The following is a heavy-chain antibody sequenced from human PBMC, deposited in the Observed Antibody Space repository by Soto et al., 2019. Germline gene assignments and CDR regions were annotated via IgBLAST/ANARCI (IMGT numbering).Heavy chain of an antibody. CDR2: ISYDGSNK. D-gene: IGHD2-21*02. J-gene: IGHJ6*02. Sequence: QVQLVESGGGVVQPGRSLRLSCAASGFTFSSYGMHWVRQAPGKGLEWVAVISYDGSNKYYADSVKGRFTISRDNSNXTLXLQMNSLRAEDTAVYYCAKDWDIVVVTAIRYGMDVWGQGTTVTVSS. CDR1: GFTFSSYG. CDR3: AKDWDIVVVTAIRYGMDV. V-gene: IGHV3-30*18.